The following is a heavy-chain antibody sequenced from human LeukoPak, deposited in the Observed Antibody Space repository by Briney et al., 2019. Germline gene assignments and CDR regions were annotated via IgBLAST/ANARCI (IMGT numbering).Heavy chain of an antibody. J-gene: IGHJ6*04. CDR2: INSDGSST. Sequence: PGGSLRLSCAASGFTFSSYWMHWVRQAPGKGLVWVSRINSDGSSTSYADSVKGRFTISRDNAKNTLYLQMNSLRAEDTAVYYCARDYRDKYYYGSGSYYTYYYGMDVWGKGTTVTVSS. V-gene: IGHV3-74*01. D-gene: IGHD3-10*01. CDR3: ARDYRDKYYYGSGSYYTYYYGMDV. CDR1: GFTFSSYW.